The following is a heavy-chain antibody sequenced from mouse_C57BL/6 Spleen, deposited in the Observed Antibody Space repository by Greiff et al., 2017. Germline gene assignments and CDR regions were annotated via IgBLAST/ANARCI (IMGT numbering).Heavy chain of an antibody. Sequence: QVQLQQSGAELVRPGASVTLSCKASGYTFTDYEMHWVKQTPVHGLEWIGAIDPETGGTAYNQKFKGKAILTADKSSSTAYMGLRSLTSEDSAVYYCTRRGYGSYYFDYWGQGTTLTVSS. J-gene: IGHJ2*01. CDR1: GYTFTDYE. CDR2: IDPETGGT. D-gene: IGHD2-10*02. CDR3: TRRGYGSYYFDY. V-gene: IGHV1-15*01.